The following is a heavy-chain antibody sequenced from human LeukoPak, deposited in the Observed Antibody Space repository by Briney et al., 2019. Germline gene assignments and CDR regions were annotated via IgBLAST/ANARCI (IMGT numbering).Heavy chain of an antibody. D-gene: IGHD5-18*01. CDR3: ARVDTAMVIDY. CDR2: SNPNSGGT. Sequence: ASVKVSCKASVYTFTGYYMHGVRQAPGQGLEWRGWSNPNSGGTNYAQKFQGRVTMTRDTSISTAYMELSRLRSDDTAVYYCARVDTAMVIDYWGQGTMVTVSS. V-gene: IGHV1-2*02. CDR1: VYTFTGYY. J-gene: IGHJ4*02.